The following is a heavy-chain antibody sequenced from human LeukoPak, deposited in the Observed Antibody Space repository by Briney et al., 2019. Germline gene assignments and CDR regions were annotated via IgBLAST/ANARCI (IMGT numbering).Heavy chain of an antibody. CDR3: ARDVSGSGSFDY. CDR1: GXTFSGFA. D-gene: IGHD3-10*01. CDR2: ISYDGRNK. V-gene: IGHV3-30*04. Sequence: GGSLRLSCAASGXTFSGFALHWVRQAPGKGLEWVAVISYDGRNKYYADSVKGRFTISRDNSKNTLYLQMNSLRAEDTAVYYCARDVSGSGSFDYWGQGTLVTVSS. J-gene: IGHJ4*02.